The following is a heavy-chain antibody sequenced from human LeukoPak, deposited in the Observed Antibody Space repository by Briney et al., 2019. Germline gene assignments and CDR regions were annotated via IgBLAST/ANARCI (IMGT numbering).Heavy chain of an antibody. J-gene: IGHJ4*02. D-gene: IGHD3-3*01. CDR3: ARARGLYDFWSGYSYYFDY. Sequence: SETLSLTCTVSGGSISSYYWSWIRQPPGKGLEWIGYIYYGGSTNYNPSLKSRVTISVDTSKNQFSLKLSSVTAADTAVYYCARARGLYDFWSGYSYYFDYWGQGTLVTVSS. V-gene: IGHV4-59*01. CDR1: GGSISSYY. CDR2: IYYGGST.